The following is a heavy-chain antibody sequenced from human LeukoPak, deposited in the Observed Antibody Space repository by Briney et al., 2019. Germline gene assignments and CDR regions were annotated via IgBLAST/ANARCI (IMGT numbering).Heavy chain of an antibody. V-gene: IGHV4-4*07. Sequence: SETLSLTCTVSGDSISVYYWTWIWQPAGKGLEWIGRIYTSGSANYNPSLKSRVTMSVDTSKNQFSLRLSSVTAADTAVYYCARGGDSSSWSVDHWGQGTLVTVSS. CDR3: ARGGDSSSWSVDH. J-gene: IGHJ4*02. D-gene: IGHD6-13*01. CDR2: IYTSGSA. CDR1: GDSISVYY.